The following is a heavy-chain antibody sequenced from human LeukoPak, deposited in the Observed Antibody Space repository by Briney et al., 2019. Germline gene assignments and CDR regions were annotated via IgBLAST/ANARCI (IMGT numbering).Heavy chain of an antibody. J-gene: IGHJ1*01. D-gene: IGHD2-21*02. CDR2: ISSSSSTI. Sequence: GGSLRLSCAASGFTFSSYSMNWVRQAPGKGLEWVSYISSSSSTIYYADSVEGRFSISRDNAKNSLYLQMNSLGAEDTAVYYCARDASRDPLVEYFQHWGQGTLITVSS. CDR3: ARDASRDPLVEYFQH. V-gene: IGHV3-48*01. CDR1: GFTFSSYS.